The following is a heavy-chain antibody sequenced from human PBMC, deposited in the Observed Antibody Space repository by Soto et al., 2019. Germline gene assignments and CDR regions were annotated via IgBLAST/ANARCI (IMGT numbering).Heavy chain of an antibody. J-gene: IGHJ4*02. Sequence: ASVKVSCKASGYTFTGYYMHWVRQAPGQGLEWMGWINPNSGGTNYAQKFQGWVTMTRDTSISTAYMELSRLRSDDTAVYYCAREVFNCDYADFDYWGQVPLVTASS. CDR3: AREVFNCDYADFDY. CDR2: INPNSGGT. CDR1: GYTFTGYY. V-gene: IGHV1-2*04. D-gene: IGHD4-17*01.